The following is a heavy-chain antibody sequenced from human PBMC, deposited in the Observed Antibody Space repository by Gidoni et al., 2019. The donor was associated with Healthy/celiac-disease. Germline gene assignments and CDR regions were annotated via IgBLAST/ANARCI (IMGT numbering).Heavy chain of an antibody. CDR2: IKHSGST. D-gene: IGHD2-15*01. V-gene: IGHV4-34*01. J-gene: IGHJ3*02. Sequence: QVQLQQWGAGLLKPSETLSLTCAVYGGSFSGSYWSWIRKHPGKGLEWSGEIKHSGSTNYNPSLKSRVTISVDTSKNQFSLKLSSVTAADTAVYYCARGTFATYQNAGVGAFDIWCQGTMVTVSS. CDR1: GGSFSGSY. CDR3: ARGTFATYQNAGVGAFDI.